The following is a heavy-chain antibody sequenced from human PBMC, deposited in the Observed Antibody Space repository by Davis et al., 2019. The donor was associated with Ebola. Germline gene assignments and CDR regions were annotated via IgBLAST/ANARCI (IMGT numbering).Heavy chain of an antibody. CDR1: GYSFTSYW. CDR2: IYPGDSDT. J-gene: IGHJ6*03. D-gene: IGHD6-6*01. V-gene: IGHV5-51*01. Sequence: GESLKISYKGSGYSFTSYWIGWVRQMPGKGLERMGIIYPGDSDTRYSPSFQGQVTISADKSISTAYLQWSSLKASDTAMYYCARLPSSLFYYMDVWGKGTTVTVSS. CDR3: ARLPSSLFYYMDV.